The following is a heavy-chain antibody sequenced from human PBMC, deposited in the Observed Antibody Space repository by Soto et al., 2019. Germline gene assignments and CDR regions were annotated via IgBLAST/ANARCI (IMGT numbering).Heavy chain of an antibody. CDR2: IRGKVNNYAT. CDR1: GFSFSGSA. Sequence: GGSLRLSCSASGFSFSGSAIHWVRQASGKGLEWVARIRGKVNNYATTYAVSVRGRFTISRDDSRNTLYLQMNSLRTEDTAVYYCAKDPFVFGRVYCGSASCSYFDYWGLGTLVTVSS. J-gene: IGHJ4*02. D-gene: IGHD2-2*01. V-gene: IGHV3-73*01. CDR3: AKDPFVFGRVYCGSASCSYFDY.